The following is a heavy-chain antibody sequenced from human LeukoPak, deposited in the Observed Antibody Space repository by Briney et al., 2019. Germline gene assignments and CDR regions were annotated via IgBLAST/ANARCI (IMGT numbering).Heavy chain of an antibody. J-gene: IGHJ4*02. CDR2: ISYDGSNK. CDR1: GFTFSSYG. CDR3: AKGGLIRGRDGYNYVGFDY. D-gene: IGHD5-24*01. V-gene: IGHV3-30*18. Sequence: GRSLRLSCAASGFTFSSYGMHWVRQAPGRGLEWVAVISYDGSNKYYADSVKGRFTISRDISKNTLYLQMNSLRAEDTAVYYCAKGGLIRGRDGYNYVGFDYWGQGTLVTVSS.